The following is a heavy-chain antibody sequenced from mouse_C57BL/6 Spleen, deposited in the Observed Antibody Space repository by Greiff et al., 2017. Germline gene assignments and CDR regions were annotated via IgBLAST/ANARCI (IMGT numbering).Heavy chain of an antibody. J-gene: IGHJ2*01. CDR1: GFTFSSYG. V-gene: IGHV5-6*01. Sequence: EVQVVESGGDLVKPGGSLKLSCAASGFTFSSYGMSWVRQTPDKRLEWVATISSGGSYTYYPDSVKGRFTISRDNAKNTLYLQMSSLKSEDTAMYYCARQEDYYGSSSFDYWGQGTTLTVSS. CDR2: ISSGGSYT. D-gene: IGHD1-1*01. CDR3: ARQEDYYGSSSFDY.